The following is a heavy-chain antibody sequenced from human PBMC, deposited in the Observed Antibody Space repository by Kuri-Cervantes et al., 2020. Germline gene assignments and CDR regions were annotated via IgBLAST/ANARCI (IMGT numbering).Heavy chain of an antibody. CDR1: GSSIGGDYY. D-gene: IGHD3-22*01. Sequence: SETLSLTCVISGSSIGGDYYWGWVRQSPGKRLEWIGMVHYTGSTYANPSLRSRLTLLRDTSKNQFSLKLSSVTAADTAVYYCAREIGGIVVDNWFDPWGQGTLVTVSS. J-gene: IGHJ5*02. CDR3: AREIGGIVVDNWFDP. V-gene: IGHV4-38-2*02. CDR2: VHYTGST.